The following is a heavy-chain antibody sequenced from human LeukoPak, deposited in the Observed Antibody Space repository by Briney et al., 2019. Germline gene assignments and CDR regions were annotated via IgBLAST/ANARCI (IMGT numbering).Heavy chain of an antibody. D-gene: IGHD5-12*01. V-gene: IGHV4-34*01. CDR3: AGGDYSGSLAP. Sequence: PETLSLTCAVYGGSFSGYYWSWIRQPPGKGLEWIGEINHSGSTNYNPSLKSRVTISVDTSKNQFSLKLSSVTAADTAVYYCAGGDYSGSLAPWGQGTLVTVYS. J-gene: IGHJ5*02. CDR1: GGSFSGYY. CDR2: INHSGST.